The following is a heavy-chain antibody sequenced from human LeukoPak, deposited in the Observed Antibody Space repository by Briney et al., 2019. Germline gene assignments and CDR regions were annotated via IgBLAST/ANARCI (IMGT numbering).Heavy chain of an antibody. CDR3: ATDPHYYDSSGYDGFDY. J-gene: IGHJ4*02. CDR1: GGSFSGYY. D-gene: IGHD3-22*01. CDR2: IYYSGST. V-gene: IGHV4-34*01. Sequence: SETLSLTCAVYGGSFSGYYWSWIRQPPGKGLEWIGSIYYSGSTYYNPSLKSRVTISVDTSKNQFSLKLSSVTAADTAVYYCATDPHYYDSSGYDGFDYWGQGTLVTVSS.